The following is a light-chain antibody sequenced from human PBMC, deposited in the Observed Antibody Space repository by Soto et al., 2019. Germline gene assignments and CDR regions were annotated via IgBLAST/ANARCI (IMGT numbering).Light chain of an antibody. V-gene: IGKV1-5*01. CDR2: DAS. Sequence: DIQMTQSPSTLSASVGDRVTITCRASQSISNLLAWYQQKPGQAPKLLIYDASSLESGVPSRFSGSGSGTEFTLTISGLQPDDFAVYYCQQRSNWLTFGGGTTGDIK. CDR3: QQRSNWLT. CDR1: QSISNL. J-gene: IGKJ4*01.